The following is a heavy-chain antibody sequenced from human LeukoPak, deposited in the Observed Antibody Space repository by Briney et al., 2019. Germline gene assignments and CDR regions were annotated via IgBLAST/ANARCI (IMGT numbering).Heavy chain of an antibody. CDR3: ARGGAFYDPPDY. J-gene: IGHJ4*02. CDR2: MYTIGTT. Sequence: PSETLSLTCTVPGGSISTYYWSWIRQPAGKGLEWIGRMYTIGTTNYNPSRKSRVTMSVDTSKNQFSLKLISVTAADTAVYYCARGGAFYDPPDYWGQGTLVTVSS. V-gene: IGHV4-4*07. CDR1: GGSISTYY. D-gene: IGHD3-3*01.